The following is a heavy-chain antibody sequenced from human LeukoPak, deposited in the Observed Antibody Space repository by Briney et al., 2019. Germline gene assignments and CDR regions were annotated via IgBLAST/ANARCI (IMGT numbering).Heavy chain of an antibody. CDR2: IYYSGST. V-gene: IGHV4-39*07. J-gene: IGHJ3*02. CDR1: GGSISSSSYY. Sequence: SETLSLTCTVSGGSISSSSYYWGWIRQPPGKGLEWIGSIYYSGSTYYNPSLKSRVTISVDTSKNQFSLKLSSVTAADTAAYYCARYRGYCSSTSCYDFTPHDAFDIWGQGTMVTVSS. D-gene: IGHD2-2*01. CDR3: ARYRGYCSSTSCYDFTPHDAFDI.